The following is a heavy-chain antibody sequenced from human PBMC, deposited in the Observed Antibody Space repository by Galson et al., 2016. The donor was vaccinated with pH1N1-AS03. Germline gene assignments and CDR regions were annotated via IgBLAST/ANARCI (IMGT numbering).Heavy chain of an antibody. Sequence: SVKVSCKASGGSFNTYTITWVRQAPGQRFEWLGGITPLFGAANYAQKFQGRVTITADESTTTAYMELSSLRSEDTAVYYCVRDANYDFWSGHDAFDIWGQGTVVTVSS. CDR1: GGSFNTYT. D-gene: IGHD3-3*01. V-gene: IGHV1-69*13. CDR3: VRDANYDFWSGHDAFDI. J-gene: IGHJ3*02. CDR2: ITPLFGAA.